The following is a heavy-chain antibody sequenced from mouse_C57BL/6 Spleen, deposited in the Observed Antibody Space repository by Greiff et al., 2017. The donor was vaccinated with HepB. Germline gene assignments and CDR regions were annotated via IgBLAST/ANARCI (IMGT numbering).Heavy chain of an antibody. CDR2: ISSGSSTI. V-gene: IGHV5-17*01. Sequence: EVQLVESGGGLVKPGGSLKLSCAASGFTFSDYGMHWVRQAPEKGLEWVAYISSGSSTIYYADTVKGRFTISRDNAKNTLFLQMTSLRSEDTAMYYWARDPSTMIRGAWFAYWGQGTLVTVSA. CDR3: ARDPSTMIRGAWFAY. J-gene: IGHJ3*01. D-gene: IGHD2-4*01. CDR1: GFTFSDYG.